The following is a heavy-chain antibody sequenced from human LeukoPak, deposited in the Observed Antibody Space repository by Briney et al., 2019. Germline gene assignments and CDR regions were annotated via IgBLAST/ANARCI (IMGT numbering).Heavy chain of an antibody. V-gene: IGHV3-48*01. Sequence: GGSLRLSCAASGFTFSSYSMNWVREAPGKGLEWVSYISSSSSTIYYADSVKGRFTISRDNSKNTLYLQMNSLRAEDTAVYYCAKDRRYSSSSPGPLWGQGTLVTVSS. D-gene: IGHD6-6*01. CDR3: AKDRRYSSSSPGPL. J-gene: IGHJ4*02. CDR1: GFTFSSYS. CDR2: ISSSSSTI.